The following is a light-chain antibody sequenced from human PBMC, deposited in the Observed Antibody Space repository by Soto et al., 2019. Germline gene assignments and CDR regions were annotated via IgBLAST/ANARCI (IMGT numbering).Light chain of an antibody. V-gene: IGLV1-40*01. J-gene: IGLJ1*01. Sequence: QLVLTQPPSVSGAPGQRVTISCTGSSSNIGAGYDVHWYQQLPGTAPKLLIYGNSNRPSGVPDRFSGSKSGTSASLAITGLQAEDEADYYCQSYDSSLSAFYVFGTGTKLTVL. CDR2: GNS. CDR1: SSNIGAGYD. CDR3: QSYDSSLSAFYV.